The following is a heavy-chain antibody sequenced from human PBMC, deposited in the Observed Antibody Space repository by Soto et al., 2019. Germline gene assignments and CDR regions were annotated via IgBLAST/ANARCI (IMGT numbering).Heavy chain of an antibody. Sequence: QVQLQESGPGLVKPSETLSLTCTVSGGSISSYYWSWIRQPPGKGLEWIGYIYYSGSTNYNPSLKGRVPISVDTPKNQSSLKLSSVTAADTAVYYCARALILTGYYIHDAFDIWGQGTMVTVSS. CDR3: ARALILTGYYIHDAFDI. CDR1: GGSISSYY. V-gene: IGHV4-59*01. D-gene: IGHD3-9*01. CDR2: IYYSGST. J-gene: IGHJ3*02.